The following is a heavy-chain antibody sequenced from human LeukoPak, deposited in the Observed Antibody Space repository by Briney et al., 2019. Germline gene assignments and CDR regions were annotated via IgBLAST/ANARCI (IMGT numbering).Heavy chain of an antibody. J-gene: IGHJ5*02. D-gene: IGHD3-3*01. CDR2: IYHSGST. CDR1: GYSISSGYY. V-gene: IGHV4-38-2*01. Sequence: KPSETLSLTCAVSGYSISSGYYWGWIRQPPGKGLEWIGSIYHSGSTYYNPSLKSRVTISVDTSKNQFSLKLSSVTAADTAVYYCVVRRRFWSGYPPKYNWFDPWGQGTLVTVSS. CDR3: VVRRRFWSGYPPKYNWFDP.